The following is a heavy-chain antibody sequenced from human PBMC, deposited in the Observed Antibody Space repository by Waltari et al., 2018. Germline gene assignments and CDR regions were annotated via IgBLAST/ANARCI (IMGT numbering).Heavy chain of an antibody. J-gene: IGHJ3*02. D-gene: IGHD5-18*01. V-gene: IGHV3-21*01. CDR3: ARALRKKTMVTEDAFDI. Sequence: EVQLVESGGGLVKPGGSLRLPCPASGFPFRTFRMHSLPQPPCKGLEWVSSSSSSSSYIYYADSVKGRFTISRDNAKNSLYLQMNSLRAEDTAVYYCARALRKKTMVTEDAFDIWGQGTMVTVSS. CDR2: SSSSSSYI. CDR1: GFPFRTFR.